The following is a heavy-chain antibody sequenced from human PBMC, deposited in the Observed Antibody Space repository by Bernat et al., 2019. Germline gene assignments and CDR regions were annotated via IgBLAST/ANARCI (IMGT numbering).Heavy chain of an antibody. CDR3: ARGRPYYYDSSGYYSCFDY. CDR2: INHSGST. CDR1: GGSFSGYY. D-gene: IGHD3-22*01. J-gene: IGHJ4*02. V-gene: IGHV4-34*01. Sequence: QVQLQQWGAGLLKPSETLSLTCAVYGGSFSGYYWSWIRQPPGKGLEWIGEINHSGSTNYNPSLKSRVTITVDTSKNQFSLKLRSVTAADTAVYYCARGRPYYYDSSGYYSCFDYWGQGTLVTVSS.